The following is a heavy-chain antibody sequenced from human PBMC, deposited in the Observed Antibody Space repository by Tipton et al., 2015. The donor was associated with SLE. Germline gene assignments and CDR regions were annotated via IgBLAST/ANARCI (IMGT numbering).Heavy chain of an antibody. D-gene: IGHD2-15*01. CDR1: GGSVSSGSYY. Sequence: TLSLTCTVSGGSVSSGSYYWSWIRQPPGKGLEWIGYIYYSESTNYNPSLKSRVTISVDTSKNQFSLKLSSVTAADTAVYYCARDLSRYCSGGSCLNWFDPWGQGTLVTVSS. J-gene: IGHJ5*02. V-gene: IGHV4-61*01. CDR3: ARDLSRYCSGGSCLNWFDP. CDR2: IYYSEST.